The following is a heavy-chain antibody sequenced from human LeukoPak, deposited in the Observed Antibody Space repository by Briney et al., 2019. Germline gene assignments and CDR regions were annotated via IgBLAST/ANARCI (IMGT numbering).Heavy chain of an antibody. CDR3: ARIYSGSHYS. CDR2: IYSDGST. CDR1: GFIVNTYY. V-gene: IGHV3-53*01. J-gene: IGHJ4*02. D-gene: IGHD1-26*01. Sequence: GGSLRLSCAASGFIVNTYYMSWVRQAPGKGLEWVSIIYSDGSTYYADSVKGRFTISRDTSKNTLYLQMNSLRAEDTAVYYCARIYSGSHYSWGQGTLVTISS.